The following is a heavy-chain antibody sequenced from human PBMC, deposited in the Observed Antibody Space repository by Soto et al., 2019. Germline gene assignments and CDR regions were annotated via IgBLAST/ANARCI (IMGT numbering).Heavy chain of an antibody. V-gene: IGHV1-18*04. CDR3: ARGLTYYDFWSGYSLEDYYGMDV. J-gene: IGHJ6*02. CDR2: ISAYNGNT. Sequence: DSGKVSCKASCYTFTSYGISWVRQAPGQGVQWMGWISAYNGNTNYAQRLQGRVTMTTDTSTSTAYMELRSLRSDDTAVYYCARGLTYYDFWSGYSLEDYYGMDVWGQGTTVTVSS. CDR1: CYTFTSYG. D-gene: IGHD3-3*01.